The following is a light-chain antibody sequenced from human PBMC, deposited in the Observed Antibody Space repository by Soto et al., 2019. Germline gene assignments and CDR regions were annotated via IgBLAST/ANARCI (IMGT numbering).Light chain of an antibody. V-gene: IGLV3-21*02. Sequence: SYELTQPPSVSVAPGQTARITCGGNDSGSKSVHWYQQKQGQAPVVVVYEDYDRPSGIPERFSGSNSGNTATLTITRVEAGDEDDYYCLVWDNSGDRYVFGTGTKLTVL. CDR3: LVWDNSGDRYV. CDR1: DSGSKS. CDR2: EDY. J-gene: IGLJ1*01.